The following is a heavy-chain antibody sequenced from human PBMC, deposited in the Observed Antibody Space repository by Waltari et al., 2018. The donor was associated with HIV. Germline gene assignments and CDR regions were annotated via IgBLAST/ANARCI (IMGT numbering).Heavy chain of an antibody. D-gene: IGHD1-26*01. CDR1: GDSLINYS. J-gene: IGHJ6*02. V-gene: IGHV4-59*08. CDR3: ARPIRGSGVGAFHV. CDR2: SFYGGDT. Sequence: QVHPQASGPGLVKPSEALSLTCSVAGDSLINYSWSWVRQSPEKGLEWIGYSFYGGDTNYNPSLKSRATISIDPSASQLSLKINSVTAADSGVYYCARPIRGSGVGAFHVWGQGTTVIVSS.